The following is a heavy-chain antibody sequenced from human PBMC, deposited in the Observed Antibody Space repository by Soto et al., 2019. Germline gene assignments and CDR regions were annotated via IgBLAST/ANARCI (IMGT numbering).Heavy chain of an antibody. D-gene: IGHD3-3*01. CDR1: GYTFSSYD. CDR2: MNPNSGNT. J-gene: IGHJ4*02. V-gene: IGHV1-8*01. CDR3: ARSGKERFLEWLSV. Sequence: ASVKVSCKASGYTFSSYDINWVRQATGQGLEWMGWMNPNSGNTGYAQKFQGRVTMTRNTSISTAYMELSSLRSEDTAVYYCARSGKERFLEWLSVWGQGTLVTVSS.